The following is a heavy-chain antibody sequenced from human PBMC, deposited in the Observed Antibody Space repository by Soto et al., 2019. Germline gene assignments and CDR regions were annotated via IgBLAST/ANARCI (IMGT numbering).Heavy chain of an antibody. J-gene: IGHJ4*02. V-gene: IGHV3-7*01. CDR1: GFTFSTYW. D-gene: IGHD2-15*01. Sequence: EVQLVESGGGLVQPGGSLRLSCAASGFTFSTYWMSWVRQAPGKGLEWVANIKTDGSEKYYVDSAKGRFTISRDNAKNSVYLQMDSLRVEDTAVYYCARGGSRRFEYWGQGTLVTVSS. CDR2: IKTDGSEK. CDR3: ARGGSRRFEY.